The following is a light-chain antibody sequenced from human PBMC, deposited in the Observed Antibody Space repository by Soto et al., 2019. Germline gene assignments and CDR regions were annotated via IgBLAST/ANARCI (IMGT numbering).Light chain of an antibody. V-gene: IGLV1-44*01. CDR1: SSNIGTNT. Sequence: QSVLTQPPSASGTPGQRVTISCSGSSSNIGTNTVNWYQHLPGSAPKLLIYSNNQRPSGVPDRFSCSKSGTSASLAISGRQPDDEADYYCDAWDGSRNVVLFGGGTKLTVL. CDR2: SNN. CDR3: DAWDGSRNVVL. J-gene: IGLJ2*01.